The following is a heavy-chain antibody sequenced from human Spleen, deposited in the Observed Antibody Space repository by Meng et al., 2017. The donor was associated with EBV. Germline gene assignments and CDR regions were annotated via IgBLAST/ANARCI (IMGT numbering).Heavy chain of an antibody. Sequence: QVQLVQSGAEVKKPXASVKVSCKASRYTFTGYYMHGVRQAPGQGLEWMGRIDPNSGGTNYAQKFQGRVTMTRDTSISTAHMEVSRLRSEDTAMYYCARGGSGSYYLVDYWGQGTLVTVSS. CDR2: IDPNSGGT. CDR3: ARGGSGSYYLVDY. J-gene: IGHJ4*02. D-gene: IGHD3-10*01. V-gene: IGHV1-2*06. CDR1: RYTFTGYY.